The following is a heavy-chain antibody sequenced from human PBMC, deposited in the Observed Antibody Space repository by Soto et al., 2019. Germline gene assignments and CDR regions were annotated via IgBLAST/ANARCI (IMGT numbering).Heavy chain of an antibody. J-gene: IGHJ3*02. CDR1: GYTFTSYY. CDR3: ARDTDTGVGDAFDI. D-gene: IGHD7-27*01. Sequence: GASVKVSCKASGYTFTSYYMHWVRQAPGQGLEWMGIINPSGGSTSYAQKFQGRFTISRDNAKNSLYLQMNSLRAEDTAVYYCARDTDTGVGDAFDIWGQGTMVTVSS. CDR2: INPSGGST. V-gene: IGHV1-46*01.